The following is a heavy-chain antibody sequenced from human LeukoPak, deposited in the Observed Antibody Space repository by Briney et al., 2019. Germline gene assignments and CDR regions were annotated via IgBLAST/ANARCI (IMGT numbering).Heavy chain of an antibody. CDR2: IKEDGSEK. D-gene: IGHD6-19*01. Sequence: GRSLRLSCVVSGFTFSRYSMSWVRQAPGKGLEWVANIKEDGSEKYYVDSVKGRFTISRDNTKNSLYLQMNSLRVDDTAVYYCARGAGDYWGQGTQVTVSS. CDR3: ARGAGDY. CDR1: GFTFSRYS. V-gene: IGHV3-7*04. J-gene: IGHJ4*02.